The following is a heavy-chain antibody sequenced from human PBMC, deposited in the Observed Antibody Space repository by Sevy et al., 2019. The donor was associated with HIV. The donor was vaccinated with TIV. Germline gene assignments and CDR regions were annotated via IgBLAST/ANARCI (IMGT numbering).Heavy chain of an antibody. CDR1: GFTLNSYW. D-gene: IGHD6-13*01. V-gene: IGHV3-7*01. CDR3: VRAIAADASL. Sequence: GGSLRLSCAASGFTLNSYWMSWVRQAPGKGLEWVANIKQDGSVKYYVDSVKGRFTISRDNARNLVYLQMSSLIAEDTALYYCVRAIAADASLWGQGTLVTVSS. J-gene: IGHJ4*02. CDR2: IKQDGSVK.